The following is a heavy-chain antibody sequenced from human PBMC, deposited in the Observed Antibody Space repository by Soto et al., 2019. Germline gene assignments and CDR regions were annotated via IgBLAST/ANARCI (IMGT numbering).Heavy chain of an antibody. CDR2: IYHSGST. CDR1: GGSISSGGYS. CDR3: ARGAPVVNDY. D-gene: IGHD3-22*01. J-gene: IGHJ4*02. Sequence: QLQLQESGSGLVKPSQTLSLTCAVSGGSISSGGYSWSWIRQPPGKGLEWIGYIYHSGSTYHNPSLKSRVTIPVARCKSRFSPKLTFVTAADTGVYCCARGAPVVNDYWGQGTLVTVSS. V-gene: IGHV4-30-2*01.